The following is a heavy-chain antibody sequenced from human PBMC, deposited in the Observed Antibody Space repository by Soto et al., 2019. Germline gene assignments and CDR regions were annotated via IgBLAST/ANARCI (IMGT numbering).Heavy chain of an antibody. CDR3: ARHGRRANIDH. J-gene: IGHJ4*02. D-gene: IGHD1-26*01. CDR2: IYYSGST. CDR1: GGSISSYY. Sequence: PSETLSLTCTVSGGSISSYYWSWIRQPPGKGLEWIGYIYYSGSTNYNPSLKSRVTISVDTSKNQFSLKLSSVTAADTAVYYCARHGRRANIDHWGQGTLVTVSS. V-gene: IGHV4-59*08.